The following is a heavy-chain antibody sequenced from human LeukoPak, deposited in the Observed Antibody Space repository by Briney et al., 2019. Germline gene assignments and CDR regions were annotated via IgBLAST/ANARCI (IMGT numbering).Heavy chain of an antibody. CDR1: GGTFSSYA. Sequence: SVKVSCKASGGTFSSYAISWVRQAPGQGLEWMGGIIPIFGTANYAQKFQGRVTITTDESTSAAYMELSSLRSEDTAVYYCATDDLGYCSSTSCAHFDYWGQGTLVTVSS. CDR3: ATDDLGYCSSTSCAHFDY. CDR2: IIPIFGTA. V-gene: IGHV1-69*05. J-gene: IGHJ4*02. D-gene: IGHD2-2*01.